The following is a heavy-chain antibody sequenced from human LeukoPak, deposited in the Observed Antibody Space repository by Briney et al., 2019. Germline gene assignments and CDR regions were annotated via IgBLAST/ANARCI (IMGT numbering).Heavy chain of an antibody. J-gene: IGHJ4*02. CDR1: GLTFSDYW. V-gene: IGHV3-74*01. Sequence: SGGSLRLSCAASGLTFSDYWMHWVRQVPGKGLVWLSRISKEGDNAVYADSAKGRFTMSRDNAKKTVYLQLTTLRPEDTAVYYCARGGYSGSYYRFSWGQGTLVTVSS. CDR2: ISKEGDNA. D-gene: IGHD3-22*01. CDR3: ARGGYSGSYYRFS.